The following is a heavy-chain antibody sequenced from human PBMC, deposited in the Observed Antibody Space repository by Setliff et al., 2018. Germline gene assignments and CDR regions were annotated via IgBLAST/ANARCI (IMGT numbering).Heavy chain of an antibody. Sequence: GASVKVSCKASGHSLTSNHFHWGRQAPGKGLEWMGTINPNDGYTIYAPAFQGRVAMTTDTSTGTAYMELSGLTSADTAIYYCIVNVVRPVTGLDSWGPGTLVTVSS. J-gene: IGHJ4*02. CDR2: INPNDGYT. D-gene: IGHD2-15*01. CDR3: IVNVVRPVTGLDS. V-gene: IGHV1-46*01. CDR1: GHSLTSNH.